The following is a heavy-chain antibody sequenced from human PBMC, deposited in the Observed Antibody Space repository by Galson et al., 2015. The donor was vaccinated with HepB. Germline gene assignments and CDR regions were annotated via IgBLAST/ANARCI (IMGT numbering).Heavy chain of an antibody. J-gene: IGHJ4*02. CDR3: ARDAGYCSSTSCYPECYFAY. D-gene: IGHD2-2*01. Sequence: SVKVSCKASGYTFTSYYMHWVRQAPGQGLEWMGIINPSGGSTSYAQKFQARVTMTRDTSTSTVYMQLSSLRSEDTAVYYCARDAGYCSSTSCYPECYFAYWGQGSLVTVSS. V-gene: IGHV1-46*03. CDR1: GYTFTSYY. CDR2: INPSGGST.